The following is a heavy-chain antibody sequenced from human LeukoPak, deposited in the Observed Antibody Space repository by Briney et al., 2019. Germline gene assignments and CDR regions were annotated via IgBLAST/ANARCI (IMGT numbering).Heavy chain of an antibody. J-gene: IGHJ4*02. CDR2: INHSGST. Sequence: PSETLSLTCAVYGGSFSGYYWSWIRHPPGKGLEWIGEINHSGSTNYNPSLKSRVTISVDTSKNQFSLKLSSVTAADTAVYYCASVVAVAGNDYFDYWGQGTLVTVSS. V-gene: IGHV4-34*01. D-gene: IGHD6-19*01. CDR1: GGSFSGYY. CDR3: ASVVAVAGNDYFDY.